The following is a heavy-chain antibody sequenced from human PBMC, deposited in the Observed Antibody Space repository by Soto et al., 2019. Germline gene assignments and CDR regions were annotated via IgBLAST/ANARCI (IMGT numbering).Heavy chain of an antibody. Sequence: QVQLVQSGADVKKPGASVVVSCKTSGYTFSNHGVGWVRQAPGQGLEWMGWISTSNGNTNYAQKLQGRVTMTTDKSTSTAYMELRSLRSDDTAVYFCARDRDYYDCGGYWGQGTLVTVSS. D-gene: IGHD3-22*01. J-gene: IGHJ4*02. CDR1: GYTFSNHG. CDR3: ARDRDYYDCGGY. V-gene: IGHV1-18*01. CDR2: ISTSNGNT.